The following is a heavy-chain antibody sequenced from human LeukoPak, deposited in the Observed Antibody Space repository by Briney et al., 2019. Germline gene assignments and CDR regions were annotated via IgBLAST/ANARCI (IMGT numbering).Heavy chain of an antibody. CDR3: ARALARIPFDY. CDR2: IWYDGSNK. Sequence: GGSLRLSCAASGFTFSSYGMHWVRQAPGKGLEWVAVIWYDGSNKYYADSVKGRFTISRDNSKNTLYLQMNSLRAEDTAVYYCARALARIPFDYWGQGTLVTVSS. CDR1: GFTFSSYG. J-gene: IGHJ4*02. V-gene: IGHV3-33*01.